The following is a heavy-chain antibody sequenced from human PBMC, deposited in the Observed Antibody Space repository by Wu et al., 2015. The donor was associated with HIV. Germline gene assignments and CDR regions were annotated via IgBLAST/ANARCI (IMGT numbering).Heavy chain of an antibody. J-gene: IGHJ3*01. CDR1: GYILTSYP. D-gene: IGHD3-16*01. Sequence: QVQLVQSGAEVKKPGASVKVSCKASGYILTSYPIGWVRQAPGQRLEWMGWINPYTGHTKSAQKFQGRVTMTTDTSSNTAYMEVRSLRSDDTAVYFCARDHYDRGPVPLGNWGQGTLVTVSS. CDR3: ARDHYDRGPVPLGN. CDR2: INPYTGHT. V-gene: IGHV1-18*01.